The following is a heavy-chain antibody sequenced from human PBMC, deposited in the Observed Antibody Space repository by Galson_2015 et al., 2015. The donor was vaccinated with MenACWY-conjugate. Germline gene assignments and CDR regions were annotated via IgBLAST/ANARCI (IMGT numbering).Heavy chain of an antibody. V-gene: IGHV3-23*01. CDR2: MSGSGGSR. Sequence: SLRLSCAASGFIFSSYAMSWVRQVPGKGLEWVSAMSGSGGSRNYADSVKGRSTISRDNSKNTLYLQMNSLRAEDTAVYYCAKTYCSRTNCREPNWYFDLWGRGTLVTVSS. J-gene: IGHJ2*01. D-gene: IGHD2-2*01. CDR3: AKTYCSRTNCREPNWYFDL. CDR1: GFIFSSYA.